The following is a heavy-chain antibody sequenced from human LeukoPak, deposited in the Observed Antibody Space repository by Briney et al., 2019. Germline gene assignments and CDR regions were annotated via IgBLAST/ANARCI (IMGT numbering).Heavy chain of an antibody. Sequence: GGSLGLSCAASGFTFSSYGMHWVRQAPGKGLEWVAVIWYDGSNKYYADSVEGRFTISRDNSKNTLYLQMNSLRAEDTAVYYCARAHPYDSSGYYLWAFDIWGQGTMVTVSS. J-gene: IGHJ3*02. CDR2: IWYDGSNK. CDR1: GFTFSSYG. CDR3: ARAHPYDSSGYYLWAFDI. V-gene: IGHV3-33*01. D-gene: IGHD3-22*01.